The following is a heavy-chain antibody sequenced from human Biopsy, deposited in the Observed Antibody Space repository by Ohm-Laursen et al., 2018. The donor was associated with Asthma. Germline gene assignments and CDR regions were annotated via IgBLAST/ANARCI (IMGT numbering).Heavy chain of an antibody. J-gene: IGHJ4*02. Sequence: SQTLSLTRTVSGDSITSGGCCWNWIRQHPGKGLEWIGYIHHSGTSYFNPSLKSRVSFSRDTSKNQFSLRLSSVTAADTAMYYCARIPRRSGSYFVDYWGQGTLVIVSS. V-gene: IGHV4-31*03. CDR2: IHHSGTS. CDR1: GDSITSGGCC. D-gene: IGHD3-22*01. CDR3: ARIPRRSGSYFVDY.